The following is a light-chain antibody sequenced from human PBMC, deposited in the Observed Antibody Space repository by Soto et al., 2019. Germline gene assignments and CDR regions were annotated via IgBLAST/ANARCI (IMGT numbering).Light chain of an antibody. Sequence: EIVMTNSPVTLSVPPGERATLSCRASQSVSSNLAWYQQKPGQAPRLLIYGASTRATGVPARFSGSGSGTEFTLTITSLQPEDSALYYCQQCNNVPLITFGQGTRLEIK. CDR2: GAS. CDR3: QQCNNVPLIT. V-gene: IGKV3-15*01. J-gene: IGKJ5*01. CDR1: QSVSSN.